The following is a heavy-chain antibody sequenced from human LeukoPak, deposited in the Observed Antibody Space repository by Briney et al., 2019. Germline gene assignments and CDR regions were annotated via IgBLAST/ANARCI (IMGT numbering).Heavy chain of an antibody. CDR3: ARVQSRSSSSRGPYYYGMDV. CDR1: GYTFTSYY. CDR2: INPSGGST. J-gene: IGHJ6*02. Sequence: ASVKVSCKASGYTFTSYYMHWVRQAAGQGLEWRGIINPSGGSTSYAQKFQGRVTMTRDTSTSTVYMELSSLRSEDTAVYYCARVQSRSSSSRGPYYYGMDVWGQGTTVTVSS. D-gene: IGHD6-6*01. V-gene: IGHV1-46*01.